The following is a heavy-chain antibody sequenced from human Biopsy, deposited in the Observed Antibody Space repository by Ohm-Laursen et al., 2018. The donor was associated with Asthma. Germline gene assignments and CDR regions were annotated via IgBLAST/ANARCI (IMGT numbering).Heavy chain of an antibody. D-gene: IGHD2-21*02. CDR3: ARGVDRVTGLLDHFDS. CDR1: GGSINNFY. CDR2: VYYGGST. J-gene: IGHJ4*02. V-gene: IGHV4-59*01. Sequence: TLSLTCTVSGGSINNFYWSWIRQPPGKGLESIGHVYYGGSTNYNPSLKSRVTISIDASKNQFSLKLTSVTAADTAVYYCARGVDRVTGLLDHFDSWGQGTLVTVSS.